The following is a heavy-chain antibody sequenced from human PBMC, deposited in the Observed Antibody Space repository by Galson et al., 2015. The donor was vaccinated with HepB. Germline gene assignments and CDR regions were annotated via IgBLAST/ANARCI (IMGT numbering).Heavy chain of an antibody. D-gene: IGHD4-17*01. CDR1: GYTFTSYY. V-gene: IGHV1-46*01. Sequence: SVKVSCKASGYTFTSYYMHWVRQAPGQGLEWMGIINPSGGSTSYAQKFQGRVTMTRDTSTSTVYMELSSLRSEDTAVYYCARESDYGDYDEAYFDYWGQGTLVTVSS. CDR3: ARESDYGDYDEAYFDY. CDR2: INPSGGST. J-gene: IGHJ4*02.